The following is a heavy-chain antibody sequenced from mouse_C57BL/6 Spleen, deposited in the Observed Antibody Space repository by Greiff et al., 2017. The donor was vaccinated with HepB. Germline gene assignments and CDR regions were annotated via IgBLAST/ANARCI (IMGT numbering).Heavy chain of an antibody. D-gene: IGHD1-1*01. Sequence: QVQLQQPGAELVKPGASVKLSCKASGYTFTSYWMQWVKQRPGQGLEWIGEIDPSDSYTNYNQKFKGKATLTVDTSSSTAYMQLSSLTSEDSAVYYCARTARSSYDWYFDVWGTGTTVTVSS. CDR3: ARTARSSYDWYFDV. V-gene: IGHV1-50*01. CDR2: IDPSDSYT. J-gene: IGHJ1*03. CDR1: GYTFTSYW.